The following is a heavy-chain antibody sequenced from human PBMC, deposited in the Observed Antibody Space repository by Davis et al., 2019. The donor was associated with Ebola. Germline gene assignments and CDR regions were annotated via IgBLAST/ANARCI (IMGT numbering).Heavy chain of an antibody. V-gene: IGHV4-59*11. D-gene: IGHD3-22*01. CDR1: GGSIRTHY. J-gene: IGHJ2*01. CDR3: ARSVFYDSTGYYVHWYYDL. Sequence: MPSETLSLTCTVSGGSIRTHYRSWIRQSPGKGLEWIGYGYYGGRTDYNPSLKSRAIISVDTSKNHFSLNLSSVTAADTAIYYCARSVFYDSTGYYVHWYYDLWGRGTLVTVSS. CDR2: GYYGGRT.